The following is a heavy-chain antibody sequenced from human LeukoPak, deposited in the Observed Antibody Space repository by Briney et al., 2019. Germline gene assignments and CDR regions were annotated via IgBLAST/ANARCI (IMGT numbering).Heavy chain of an antibody. D-gene: IGHD3-22*01. Sequence: GGSLRLSCAASGFTFSSYWMHWVRQAPGKGLVWVSRISSDGSSTSYADSVKGRFPISRDNAKNTLYLQMNSLRAEDTAVYYCARDYYDSSGYFTPQLDYWGQGTLVTVSS. CDR1: GFTFSSYW. CDR3: ARDYYDSSGYFTPQLDY. V-gene: IGHV3-74*01. CDR2: ISSDGSST. J-gene: IGHJ4*02.